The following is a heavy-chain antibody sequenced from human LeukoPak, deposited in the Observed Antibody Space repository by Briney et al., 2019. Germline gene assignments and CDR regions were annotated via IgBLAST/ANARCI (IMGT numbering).Heavy chain of an antibody. D-gene: IGHD3-3*01. CDR3: VKEVANHGFWSGHDY. CDR2: ISAYNGNT. Sequence: ASVKVSCKASGYTFTSYGISWVRQAPGQGLEWMGWISAYNGNTNYAQKLQGRVTMTTNTSTSTAYMELRSLRAEDTAVYYCVKEVANHGFWSGHDYWGQGALVTVSS. CDR1: GYTFTSYG. J-gene: IGHJ4*02. V-gene: IGHV1-18*01.